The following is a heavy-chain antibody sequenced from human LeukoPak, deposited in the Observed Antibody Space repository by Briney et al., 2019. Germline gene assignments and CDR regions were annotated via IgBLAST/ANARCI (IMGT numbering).Heavy chain of an antibody. J-gene: IGHJ6*02. V-gene: IGHV3-48*02. D-gene: IGHD3-16*01. CDR2: ISSSNSHI. CDR3: ARELGYYDMDV. CDR1: GITFSIYN. Sequence: QPGGSLRLSCAASGITFSIYNMNWVRQAPGKGLEWVSSISSSNSHIYYADSVKGRSTISRDNAKNSLSLQINSLRDEDTAVYYCARELGYYDMDVWGQGTTVIVSS.